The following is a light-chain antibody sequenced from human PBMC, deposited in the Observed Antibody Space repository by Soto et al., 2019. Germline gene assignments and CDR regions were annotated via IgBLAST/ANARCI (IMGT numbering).Light chain of an antibody. V-gene: IGKV3-15*01. CDR3: QQYGSSGT. CDR2: GAS. CDR1: QSVSSH. Sequence: EVVMTQSPATLSVSPGERATLSCRASQSVSSHLAWYQQKPGQAPRLLIYGASTRATGIPARFSGSVSGTEFTLTITSLQSEDFAVYYCQQYGSSGTFGQGTKVDIK. J-gene: IGKJ1*01.